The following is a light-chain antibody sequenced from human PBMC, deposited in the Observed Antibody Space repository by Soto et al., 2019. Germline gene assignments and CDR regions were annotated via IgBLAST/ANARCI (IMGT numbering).Light chain of an antibody. CDR3: QQYHSYWT. J-gene: IGKJ1*01. CDR1: RSISSY. CDR2: DAS. V-gene: IGKV1-5*01. Sequence: DIQMTQSPSSLSASVGDRVTITCRASRSISSYLNWYQQKPGKAPKLLIYDASSLESGVPQRFSGSGSGTEFTLTISSLQTDDFSTYYCQQYHSYWTFGQGTKVDIK.